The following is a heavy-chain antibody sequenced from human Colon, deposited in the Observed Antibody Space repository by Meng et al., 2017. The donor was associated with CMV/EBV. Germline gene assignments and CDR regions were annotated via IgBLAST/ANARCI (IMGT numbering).Heavy chain of an antibody. J-gene: IGHJ4*02. CDR3: TTDPGYSGYEGSDY. V-gene: IGHV3-15*01. CDR1: FTFSNAW. CDR2: IKSKADGGTT. Sequence: FTFSNAWMSGVRQATGMGLEWVGRIKSKADGGTTDYAAHVKGRFTISRDDSKNTLNLQMNSMKTEDTAVYYCTTDPGYSGYEGSDYWGQGTLVTVSS. D-gene: IGHD5-12*01.